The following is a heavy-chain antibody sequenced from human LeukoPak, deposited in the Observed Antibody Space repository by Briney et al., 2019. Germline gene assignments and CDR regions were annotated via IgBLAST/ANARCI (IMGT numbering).Heavy chain of an antibody. CDR3: ARGGDCSSTSCHYYYYYGMDV. CDR1: GFTFSDYY. J-gene: IGHJ6*02. D-gene: IGHD2-2*01. CDR2: ISSSGSTI. V-gene: IGHV3-11*01. Sequence: GGSLRLSCAASGFTFSDYYMSWIRQAPGKGLEWVSYISSSGSTINYADSVKGRFTISRDNAKNSLYLQMNSLRAEDTAVYYCARGGDCSSTSCHYYYYYGMDVWGQGTTVTVSS.